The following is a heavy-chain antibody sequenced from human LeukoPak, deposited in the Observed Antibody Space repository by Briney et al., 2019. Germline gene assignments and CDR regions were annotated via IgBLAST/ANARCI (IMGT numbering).Heavy chain of an antibody. D-gene: IGHD5-18*01. CDR2: IYSGGTT. Sequence: GGSLRLSCAASGFSLSGNFMSWVRQAPGKGLEWVSVIYSGGTTYYADSVRGRFTISRDNSKNTLYLQMNSLRAEDTAVYYCARDGYGNNYMDVWGKGTTVTVSS. CDR1: GFSLSGNF. J-gene: IGHJ6*03. V-gene: IGHV3-53*01. CDR3: ARDGYGNNYMDV.